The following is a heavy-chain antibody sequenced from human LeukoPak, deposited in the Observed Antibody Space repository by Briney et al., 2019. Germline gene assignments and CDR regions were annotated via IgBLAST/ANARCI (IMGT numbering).Heavy chain of an antibody. CDR3: ARLQGPTDAFDI. CDR2: IYPGDSDT. J-gene: IGHJ3*02. CDR1: GYTFTSYW. V-gene: IGHV5-51*01. Sequence: GESLKISCQGSGYTFTSYWIGWVRQMPGKGLEWMGIIYPGDSDTRYSPSFQGQVTISADKPISTAYLQWSSLKASDSAMCYCARLQGPTDAFDIWGQGTMVTVSS.